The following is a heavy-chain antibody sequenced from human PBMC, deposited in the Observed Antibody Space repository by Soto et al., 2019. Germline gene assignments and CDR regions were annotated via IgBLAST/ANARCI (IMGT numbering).Heavy chain of an antibody. Sequence: GSLRLSCAASGFTFSSYTMNWVRQAPGKGLEWVSSITSSGSYVYYADSMKGRFTISRDNAKSSVYLQVNSLRAEDTAVYYCARLHCSGGSCYYSFDYWGRGTLVTVSS. D-gene: IGHD2-15*01. J-gene: IGHJ4*02. CDR3: ARLHCSGGSCYYSFDY. CDR2: ITSSGSYV. CDR1: GFTFSSYT. V-gene: IGHV3-21*01.